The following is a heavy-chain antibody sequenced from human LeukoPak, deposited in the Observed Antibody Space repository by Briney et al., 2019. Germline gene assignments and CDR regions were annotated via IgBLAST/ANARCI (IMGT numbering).Heavy chain of an antibody. V-gene: IGHV1-46*01. D-gene: IGHD3-22*01. CDR2: INPGGGST. Sequence: ASVKVSCKASGHTFTSYYMHWVRQAPGQGLEWMGIINPGGGSTSYAQKFQGRVTMTRDTSTSTVYMELSSLRSEDTAVYYCARDWSYYDSSGYHFDYWGQGTLVTVSS. J-gene: IGHJ4*02. CDR3: ARDWSYYDSSGYHFDY. CDR1: GHTFTSYY.